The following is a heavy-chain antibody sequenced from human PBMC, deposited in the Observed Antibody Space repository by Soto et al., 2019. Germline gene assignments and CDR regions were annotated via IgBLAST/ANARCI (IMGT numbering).Heavy chain of an antibody. Sequence: TSETLSLTCAVYGGSLSGYYWSWIRQPPGKGLEWIGEINHSGSTNYNPSLKSRVTISVDTSKNQFSLKLSSVTAADTAVYYCARRQSVGANSYIFDYWGQGTLVTVSS. V-gene: IGHV4-34*01. D-gene: IGHD1-26*01. CDR2: INHSGST. CDR3: ARRQSVGANSYIFDY. J-gene: IGHJ4*02. CDR1: GGSLSGYY.